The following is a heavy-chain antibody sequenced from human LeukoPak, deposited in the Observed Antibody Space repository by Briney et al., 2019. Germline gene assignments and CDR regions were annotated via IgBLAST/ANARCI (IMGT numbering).Heavy chain of an antibody. CDR1: GFTFSSYW. CDR3: ARGLRSILTGSPDAFDI. V-gene: IGHV3-7*01. D-gene: IGHD3-9*01. CDR2: IKQDGSEK. Sequence: GGSLRLSCAASGFTFSSYWMSWVRQAPGKGLEWVANIKQDGSEKYYVDSVKGRFTISRDNAKNSLYLQMNSLRAEDTAVYYCARGLRSILTGSPDAFDIWGQGTMVTVSS. J-gene: IGHJ3*02.